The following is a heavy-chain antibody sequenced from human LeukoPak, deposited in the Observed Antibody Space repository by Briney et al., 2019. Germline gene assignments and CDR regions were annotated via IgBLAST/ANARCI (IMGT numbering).Heavy chain of an antibody. D-gene: IGHD7-27*01. J-gene: IGHJ6*02. V-gene: IGHV3-23*01. CDR1: GFTFSSYA. Sequence: GGSLRLSCAASGFTFSSYAMSWVRQAPGKGLEWVSAISGSGGSTYYADSVKGRFTISRDNSKNTLYLQMNSLRAEDTAVYHCAKLGQDLYYYYYGMDVWGQGTTVTVSS. CDR3: AKLGQDLYYYYYGMDV. CDR2: ISGSGGST.